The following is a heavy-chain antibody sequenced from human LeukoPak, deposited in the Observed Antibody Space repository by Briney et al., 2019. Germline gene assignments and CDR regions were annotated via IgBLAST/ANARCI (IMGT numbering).Heavy chain of an antibody. Sequence: GRSLRLSCAASGFTFSSYGMHWVRQAPGKGLEWVAVISYDGSNKYYADSVKGRFTISRDNSKNTLYLQMNSLRAEDTAVYYCARDLEYCSGGSCYPGGMDVWGQGTTVTVSS. CDR2: ISYDGSNK. D-gene: IGHD2-15*01. CDR1: GFTFSSYG. J-gene: IGHJ6*02. CDR3: ARDLEYCSGGSCYPGGMDV. V-gene: IGHV3-30*03.